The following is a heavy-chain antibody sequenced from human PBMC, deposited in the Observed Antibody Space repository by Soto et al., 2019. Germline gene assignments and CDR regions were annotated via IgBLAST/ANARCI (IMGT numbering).Heavy chain of an antibody. CDR2: ISYDGSKK. CDR1: GFTFSSYG. D-gene: IGHD2-8*02. J-gene: IGHJ6*02. Sequence: GGSLRLSCAASGFTFSSYGMHWVRQAPGKGLEWVAVISYDGSKKYYADSVKGRFTISRDNAKNSLYLEMNSLRADDTAVYYCARESCTGGICYNHYGMDVWGQGTTVTVSS. CDR3: ARESCTGGICYNHYGMDV. V-gene: IGHV3-30*03.